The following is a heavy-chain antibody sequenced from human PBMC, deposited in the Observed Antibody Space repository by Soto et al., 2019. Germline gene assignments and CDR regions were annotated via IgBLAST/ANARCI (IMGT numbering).Heavy chain of an antibody. CDR2: ISSSSSYT. V-gene: IGHV3-21*05. D-gene: IGHD1-26*01. J-gene: IGHJ4*02. CDR3: ASCDYSGSYYGWFGIDY. CDR1: GFTFSSYG. Sequence: KTGGSLRLSCAASGFTFSSYGMHWVRQAPGKGLEWVSYISSSSSYTNYADSVKGRFTISRDNAKNSLYLQMNSLRAEDTAVYYCASCDYSGSYYGWFGIDYWGQGTLVTVSS.